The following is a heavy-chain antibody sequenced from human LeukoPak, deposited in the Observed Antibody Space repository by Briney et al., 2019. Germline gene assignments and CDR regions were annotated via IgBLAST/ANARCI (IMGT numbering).Heavy chain of an antibody. D-gene: IGHD3-10*01. Sequence: GGSLRLSCATSGFTFTDYTMNWVRQAPGKGLEWVSSISSTNSYIYYADSVKGRFTISRDTAKNSVYLQMNSLRVEDTAFYFCARDQGVLRYWGQGTLVTVSS. V-gene: IGHV3-21*06. CDR1: GFTFTDYT. CDR2: ISSTNSYI. J-gene: IGHJ4*02. CDR3: ARDQGVLRY.